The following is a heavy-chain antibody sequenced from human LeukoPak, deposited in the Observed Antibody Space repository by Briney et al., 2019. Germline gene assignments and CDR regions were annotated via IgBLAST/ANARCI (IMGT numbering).Heavy chain of an antibody. CDR3: ARNAVARDDY. CDR1: GGSFSGYY. CDR2: INHSGST. Sequence: PSETLSLTCAVYGGSFSGYYWSWIRQPPGKGLEWIGEINHSGSTNYNPSLKSRVTISVDTSKNQFSLKRISVTAADTAVYYCARNAVARDDYWGQGTLVTVSS. V-gene: IGHV4-34*01. J-gene: IGHJ4*02. D-gene: IGHD6-19*01.